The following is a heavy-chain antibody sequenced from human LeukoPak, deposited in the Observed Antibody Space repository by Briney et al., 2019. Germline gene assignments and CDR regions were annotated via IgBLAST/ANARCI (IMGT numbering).Heavy chain of an antibody. D-gene: IGHD5-18*01. Sequence: GESLKISCKGSGYIFTSYWIGWVRQMPGKGLEWMGIIYPDDSDTIYSPSFEGQVTISADKSITTAYLQWSSLRASDTAMYYCARRTNNYGQYHFDCWGQGTLVTVSS. CDR1: GYIFTSYW. V-gene: IGHV5-51*01. J-gene: IGHJ4*02. CDR2: IYPDDSDT. CDR3: ARRTNNYGQYHFDC.